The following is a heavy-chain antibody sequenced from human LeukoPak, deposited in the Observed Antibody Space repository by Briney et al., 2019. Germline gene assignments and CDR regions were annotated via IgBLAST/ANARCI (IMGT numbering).Heavy chain of an antibody. V-gene: IGHV4-30-4*08. CDR2: ISYSGNT. D-gene: IGHD1-1*01. J-gene: IGHJ5*02. CDR1: GGSISSYH. CDR3: ARDATKTSRGWFDP. Sequence: SETLSLTCTVSGGSISSYHWGWVRQPPGKGLEWIGYISYSGNTYYNPSLKSRLTISLDTSKNQFSLKLTSVTAADTAVYYCARDATKTSRGWFDPWGQGTLVTVSS.